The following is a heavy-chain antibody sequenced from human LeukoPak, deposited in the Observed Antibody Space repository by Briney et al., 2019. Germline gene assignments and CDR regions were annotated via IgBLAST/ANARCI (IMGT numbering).Heavy chain of an antibody. D-gene: IGHD5-18*01. CDR1: GFTFSGYW. J-gene: IGHJ4*02. CDR3: ARARRGYNYGYFDY. V-gene: IGHV3-7*01. CDR2: IKQDGSEK. Sequence: GGSLRLSCAASGFTFSGYWMTWVRQAPGKGLEWVANIKQDGSEKYYVDSVRGRFTISRDYAKNSLYLQMNSLRAEDAAVYYCARARRGYNYGYFDYWGQGTLVTVSS.